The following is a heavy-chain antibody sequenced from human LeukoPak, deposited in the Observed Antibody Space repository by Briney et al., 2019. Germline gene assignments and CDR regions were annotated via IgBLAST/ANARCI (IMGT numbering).Heavy chain of an antibody. D-gene: IGHD6-19*01. CDR2: INPNSGST. V-gene: IGHV1-2*02. CDR1: GYTVTRYY. CDR3: ATNGEYSSGAFAY. Sequence: ASVKVSCKASGYTVTRYYMLWVGQAPGQGREWMGWINPNSGSTNYAQKFQGRVTMTRDTSISTAYMELSRLRSDDTAVYYCATNGEYSSGAFAYWGQGTLVTVSS. J-gene: IGHJ4*02.